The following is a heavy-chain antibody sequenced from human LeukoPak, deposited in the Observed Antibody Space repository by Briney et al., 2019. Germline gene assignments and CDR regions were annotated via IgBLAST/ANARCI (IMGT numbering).Heavy chain of an antibody. CDR2: IYYSGST. J-gene: IGHJ4*02. CDR3: ARADGSYEIDY. Sequence: PSETLSLTCTVSGGSISSYYWSWIRQPPGKGLEWIGYIYYSGSTNYNPSLKSRVTISVDTSKNQFSLKLSSVTAADTAVYYCARADGSYEIDYWGQGTLVTVSS. V-gene: IGHV4-59*01. D-gene: IGHD1-26*01. CDR1: GGSISSYY.